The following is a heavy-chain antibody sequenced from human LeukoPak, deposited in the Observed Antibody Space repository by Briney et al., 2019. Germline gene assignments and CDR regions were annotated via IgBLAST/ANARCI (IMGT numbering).Heavy chain of an antibody. D-gene: IGHD3-22*01. V-gene: IGHV4-34*01. Sequence: SETLSLTCAVYGGSFSGYYWSWIRQPPGKGLEWIGEINHSGSTNYNPSLKSRVTISVDTSKNQFSLKLSSVTAADTAVYYCAREKRWYYDSSGYHRYYYYYMDVWGKGTTVTISS. CDR2: INHSGST. J-gene: IGHJ6*03. CDR1: GGSFSGYY. CDR3: AREKRWYYDSSGYHRYYYYYMDV.